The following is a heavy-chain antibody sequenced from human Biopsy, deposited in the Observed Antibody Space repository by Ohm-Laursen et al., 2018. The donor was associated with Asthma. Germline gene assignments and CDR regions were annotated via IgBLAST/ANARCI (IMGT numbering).Heavy chain of an antibody. V-gene: IGHV4-34*01. CDR1: GLSSSAYY. Sequence: SETLSLTCSMYGLSSSAYYWTWIRQTPGKGLEWIGESDHRGNTNTNATLKSQVTISKAKSANEFSLKMKSVTAADTAIYYCARGPEWSGLDIWGQGTTVTVSS. CDR3: ARGPEWSGLDI. CDR2: SDHRGNT. J-gene: IGHJ6*02. D-gene: IGHD3-3*01.